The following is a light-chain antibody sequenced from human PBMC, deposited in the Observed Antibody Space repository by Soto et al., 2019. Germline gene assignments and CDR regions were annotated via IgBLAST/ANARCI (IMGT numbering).Light chain of an antibody. J-gene: IGKJ5*01. CDR3: QQSFSVPTT. CDR2: SAS. V-gene: IGKV1-39*01. Sequence: DIQMTQSPSSLSASVGDRVTITCRASQSIAGYLSWYQQRPGKAPKFLIYSASSLQRGVPSRFSGSGSWTDFSLTINGLQPEDFATYFCQQSFSVPTTFGQGTRLEIK. CDR1: QSIAGY.